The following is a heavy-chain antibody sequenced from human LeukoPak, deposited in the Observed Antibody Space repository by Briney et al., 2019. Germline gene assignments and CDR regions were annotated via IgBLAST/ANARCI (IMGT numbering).Heavy chain of an antibody. J-gene: IGHJ5*02. V-gene: IGHV4-59*01. D-gene: IGHD4/OR15-4a*01. Sequence: SETLSLTCAVYAGSFSGYYWSWIRQPPGKGLEWIGYIYYSGSTNYNPSLKSRVTISVDTSKNQFSLKLSSVTAADTAVYYCARDANRWFDPWGQGTLVTVSS. CDR1: AGSFSGYY. CDR2: IYYSGST. CDR3: ARDANRWFDP.